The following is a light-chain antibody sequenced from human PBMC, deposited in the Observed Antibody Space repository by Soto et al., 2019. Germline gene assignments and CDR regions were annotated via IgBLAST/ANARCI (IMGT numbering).Light chain of an antibody. V-gene: IGKV3-11*01. CDR1: QSVSTY. CDR3: QQRSNWPPEVT. Sequence: DIVLTQSPATLSLSPGERATLSCRASQSVSTYLAWYQQKPGQAPRLLIYDASNRATGIPVRFSGSGSGTDFTLTISNLEPEDFALYYCQQRSNWPPEVTFGQGTRLEIK. CDR2: DAS. J-gene: IGKJ5*01.